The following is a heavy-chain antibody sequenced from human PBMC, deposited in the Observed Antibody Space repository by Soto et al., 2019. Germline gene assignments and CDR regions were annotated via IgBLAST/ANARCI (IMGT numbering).Heavy chain of an antibody. CDR3: ARGSGYSSSWWSGYNWFVP. V-gene: IGHV1-69*12. J-gene: IGHJ5*02. Sequence: QVQLVQSGAEVKKPGSSVKVSCKASGGTFSSYAISWVRQAPGQGLEWMGGIIPIFGTANYAQKFQGRVTITADESTSTGYMELSSLRSEDTAVYYCARGSGYSSSWWSGYNWFVPWGQGTLVTVSS. CDR1: GGTFSSYA. CDR2: IIPIFGTA. D-gene: IGHD6-13*01.